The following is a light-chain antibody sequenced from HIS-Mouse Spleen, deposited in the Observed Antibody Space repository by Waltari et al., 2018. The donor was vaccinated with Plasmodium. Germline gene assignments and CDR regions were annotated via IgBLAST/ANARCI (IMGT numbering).Light chain of an antibody. Sequence: VSPGQTARITCSGDALPKNYASWYQPKSGQAPVLVIYEDSKRPSGIPERFSGSSSGTRATLTISGAQVEDEADYYCYSTDSSGNHRVFGGGTKLTVL. J-gene: IGLJ3*02. V-gene: IGLV3-10*01. CDR1: ALPKNY. CDR3: YSTDSSGNHRV. CDR2: EDS.